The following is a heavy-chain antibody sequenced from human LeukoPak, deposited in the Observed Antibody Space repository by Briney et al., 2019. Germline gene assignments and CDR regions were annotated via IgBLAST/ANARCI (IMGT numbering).Heavy chain of an antibody. CDR2: INPSGGST. V-gene: IGHV1-46*01. D-gene: IGHD3-3*01. J-gene: IGHJ4*02. Sequence: ASVKVSCKASGYTFTSYYMHWVRQAPGQGLEWMGIINPSGGSTSYAQKFQGRVTMTRDTSTSTVYMELSSLRSEDTALYYCAREDGDAIAIFGVITDYWGQGTLVTVSS. CDR3: AREDGDAIAIFGVITDY. CDR1: GYTFTSYY.